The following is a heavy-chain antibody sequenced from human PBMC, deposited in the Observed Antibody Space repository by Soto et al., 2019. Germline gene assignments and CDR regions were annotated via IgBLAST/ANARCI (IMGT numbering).Heavy chain of an antibody. CDR1: GYTFASYD. CDR3: ARGRDVWSGAGDYMDV. CDR2: MNPNSGNT. D-gene: IGHD3-3*01. Sequence: GASVKVSCKASGYTFASYDSKWVRQATGQGLEWMGWMNPNSGNTGYAQKLQGRVTMTRNTSISTAYMELSSLRSEDTAVYYCARGRDVWSGAGDYMDVWGKGTTVTVSS. J-gene: IGHJ6*03. V-gene: IGHV1-8*01.